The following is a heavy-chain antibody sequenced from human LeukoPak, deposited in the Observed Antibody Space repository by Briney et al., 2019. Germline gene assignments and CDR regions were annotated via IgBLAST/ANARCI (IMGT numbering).Heavy chain of an antibody. J-gene: IGHJ6*02. V-gene: IGHV1-69*13. Sequence: ASVKVSCKASGGTFSSYAISWVRQAPGQGLEWMGGIIPIFGTANYAQKFQGRVTITADESTSTAYVELSSLRSEDTAVYYCARVSDTAMVYYYYGMDVWGQGTTVTVSS. D-gene: IGHD5-18*01. CDR3: ARVSDTAMVYYYYGMDV. CDR1: GGTFSSYA. CDR2: IIPIFGTA.